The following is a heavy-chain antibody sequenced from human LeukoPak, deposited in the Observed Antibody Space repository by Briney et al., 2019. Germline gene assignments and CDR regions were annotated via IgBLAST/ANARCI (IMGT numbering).Heavy chain of an antibody. J-gene: IGHJ4*02. Sequence: PSETLSLTCTVSGGAVNSYYWSWIRQTPGKGLEWIGYISHSGNTDYAPSLKSRVTMSLDTSKNQFSLKLTSVTAADTAVYYCARDEDYYGSGSMRDWGQGTLVTVSS. D-gene: IGHD3-10*01. V-gene: IGHV4-59*02. CDR3: ARDEDYYGSGSMRD. CDR1: GGAVNSYY. CDR2: ISHSGNT.